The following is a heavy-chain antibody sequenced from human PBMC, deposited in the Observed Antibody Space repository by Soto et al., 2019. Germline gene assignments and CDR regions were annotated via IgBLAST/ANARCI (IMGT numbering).Heavy chain of an antibody. D-gene: IGHD1-26*01. V-gene: IGHV4-31*03. Sequence: SETLSLTCTVPSGSISSGTYYWSWIRQQPGKGLEWIGYIYYSGSFDYSGSTYYNPSLKSRSIISLDTSKNQFSLRLSSVSAADTAVYFCARDTGSLGVDPWGQGILVTVSS. J-gene: IGHJ5*02. CDR1: SGSISSGTYY. CDR3: ARDTGSLGVDP. CDR2: IYYSGSFDYSGST.